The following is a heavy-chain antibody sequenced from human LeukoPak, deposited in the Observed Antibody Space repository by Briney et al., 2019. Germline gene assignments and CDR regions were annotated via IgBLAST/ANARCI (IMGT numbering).Heavy chain of an antibody. CDR3: AKGGSSGYYYYAFDI. CDR1: GFTFSSYA. J-gene: IGHJ3*02. D-gene: IGHD3-22*01. V-gene: IGHV3-23*01. Sequence: PGGSLRLSCAASGFTFSSYAMSWVRQAPGKGLEWVSGISGSGGSTYYADSVKGRFTISRDNSKNTLYLQMNSLRAEDTAVYYCAKGGSSGYYYYAFDIWGQGTMVTVSS. CDR2: ISGSGGST.